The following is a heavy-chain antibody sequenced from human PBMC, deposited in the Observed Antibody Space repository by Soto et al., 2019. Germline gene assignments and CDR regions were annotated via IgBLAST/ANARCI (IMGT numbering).Heavy chain of an antibody. CDR2: IVVGSGNT. J-gene: IGHJ6*02. D-gene: IGHD5-12*01. Sequence: QMQLVQSGPEVKKPGTSVKVSCKASGFTFTSSAVQWVRQARGQRLEWIGWIVVGSGNTNYAQKXQEXXXIARDRSPSTXXMXLXXLRSEDTAAYYCAAGLAGNSGYDRGRHYYYYGMDVWGQGTTVTVSS. CDR1: GFTFTSSA. V-gene: IGHV1-58*01. CDR3: AAGLAGNSGYDRGRHYYYYGMDV.